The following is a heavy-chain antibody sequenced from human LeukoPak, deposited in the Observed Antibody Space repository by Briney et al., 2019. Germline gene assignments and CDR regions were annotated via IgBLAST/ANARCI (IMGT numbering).Heavy chain of an antibody. Sequence: ASVKVSCKASGYTFTSYGISWVRQAPGQGLEWMGWISAYYGNTNYAQKPQGRVTMTTDTSTSTAYMELRSLRSDDTAVYYCARDLHSSGWYWFDPWGQGTLVTVSS. J-gene: IGHJ5*02. CDR2: ISAYYGNT. CDR3: ARDLHSSGWYWFDP. CDR1: GYTFTSYG. V-gene: IGHV1-18*01. D-gene: IGHD6-19*01.